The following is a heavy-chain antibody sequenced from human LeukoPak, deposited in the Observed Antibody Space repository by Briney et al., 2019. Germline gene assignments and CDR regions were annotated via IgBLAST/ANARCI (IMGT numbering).Heavy chain of an antibody. V-gene: IGHV1-18*01. Sequence: ASVKVSCKASGYTFTSYGISWVRQAPGQGLEWMGWISAYNGNTNYAQKLQGRVTMATDTSTSTAYMELRSLGSDDTAVYYCARVSASSGYKTNDYWGQGTLVTVSS. CDR1: GYTFTSYG. D-gene: IGHD3-22*01. CDR3: ARVSASSGYKTNDY. J-gene: IGHJ4*02. CDR2: ISAYNGNT.